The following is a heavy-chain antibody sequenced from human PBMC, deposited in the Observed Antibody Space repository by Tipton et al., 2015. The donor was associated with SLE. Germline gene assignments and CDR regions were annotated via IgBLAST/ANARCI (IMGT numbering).Heavy chain of an antibody. CDR3: ARGVGERVGFSNRYFFYGMDV. J-gene: IGHJ6*02. Sequence: GSLRLSCAASGFTFSNFVMNWVRQAPGKGLEWVSAISGSAGSTYYADSVKGRFTISRDNSKTTLYLQMNSLRADDTAVYYCARGVGERVGFSNRYFFYGMDVWGQGTTVTVSS. CDR2: ISGSAGST. CDR1: GFTFSNFV. D-gene: IGHD4-11*01. V-gene: IGHV3-23*01.